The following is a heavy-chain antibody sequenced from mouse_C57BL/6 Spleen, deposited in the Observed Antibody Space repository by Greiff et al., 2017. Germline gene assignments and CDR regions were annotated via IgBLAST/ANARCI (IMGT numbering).Heavy chain of an antibody. J-gene: IGHJ2*01. CDR2: IHPNGGST. CDR3: ARGGLDY. Sequence: VQLQQPGAELVKPGASVKLSCQASGYTFTSYWMHWVKQRPGQGLEWIGMIHPNGGSTNYNEKFKSKVTITVDKSSSTAYMQLSSLTSEDAAVYYCARGGLDYWGQGTTLTVSS. V-gene: IGHV1-64*01. CDR1: GYTFTSYW.